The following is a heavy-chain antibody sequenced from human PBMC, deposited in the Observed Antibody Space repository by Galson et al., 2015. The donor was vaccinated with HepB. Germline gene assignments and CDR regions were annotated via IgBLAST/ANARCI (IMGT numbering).Heavy chain of an antibody. CDR1: GFTFSNYG. CDR3: AKDPYLYSALAGTMAGFDY. Sequence: SLRLSCAASGFTFSNYGMHWVRQAPGTGLEWVAVISYDGSTKYYADSTKGRFTISRDNSKNTLYLQMNSLRAEDTALYYCAKDPYLYSALAGTMAGFDYWGQGTLVTVSS. V-gene: IGHV3-30*18. CDR2: ISYDGSTK. J-gene: IGHJ4*02. D-gene: IGHD6-19*01.